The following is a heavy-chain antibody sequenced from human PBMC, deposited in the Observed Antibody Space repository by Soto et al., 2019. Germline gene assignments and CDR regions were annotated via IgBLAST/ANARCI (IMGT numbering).Heavy chain of an antibody. V-gene: IGHV3-30*18. CDR3: AKEVVSAAPYVLDV. D-gene: IGHD2-2*01. J-gene: IGHJ6*02. CDR1: VFTFSSYG. CDR2: IAFDGSIK. Sequence: GGSLRLSCAASVFTFSSYGIHWVRQAPGKGLEWVVLIAFDGSIKYYADSVKGRFTISRDNSKNTVYLQMTSLRAEDTAVYYCAKEVVSAAPYVLDVWGQGTTVTVSS.